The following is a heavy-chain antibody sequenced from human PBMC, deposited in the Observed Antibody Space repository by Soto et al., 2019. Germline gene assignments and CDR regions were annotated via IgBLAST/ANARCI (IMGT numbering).Heavy chain of an antibody. CDR2: MNPNSGNT. CDR1: GYTFTSYE. J-gene: IGHJ6*03. V-gene: IGHV1-8*01. Sequence: EAQVKVSCKASGYTFTSYEIYWVRQATGQGLEWMGWMNPNSGNTGYAQKFQGRVTMTRNTSISTAYMELSSLRSEDTAVYYCARGGAPYGDYGYYYYYMDVWGKGTTVTVSS. D-gene: IGHD4-17*01. CDR3: ARGGAPYGDYGYYYYYMDV.